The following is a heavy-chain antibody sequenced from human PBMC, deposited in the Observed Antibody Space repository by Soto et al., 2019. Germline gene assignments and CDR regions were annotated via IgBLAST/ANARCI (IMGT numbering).Heavy chain of an antibody. CDR2: IYYSGST. CDR1: GGSISSYY. J-gene: IGHJ6*02. Sequence: SETLSLTCTVSGGSISSYYWSWIRQPPEKGLEWIGYIYYSGSTNYNPSLKSRVTISVDTSKNQFSLKLSSVTAADTAVYYCARSDDYGDYGIRGYYYYGMDVWGQGTTVTVSS. CDR3: ARSDDYGDYGIRGYYYYGMDV. D-gene: IGHD4-17*01. V-gene: IGHV4-59*01.